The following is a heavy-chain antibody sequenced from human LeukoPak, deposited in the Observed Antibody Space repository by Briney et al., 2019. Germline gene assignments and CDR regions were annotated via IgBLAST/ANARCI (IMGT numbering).Heavy chain of an antibody. Sequence: GGSLRLSCAASGFTFSSYGMSWVRQAPGKGLEWVSAISGSGGSTYYADSVKGRFTISRDNSKNTLYLQMNSLRAEDTAVYYCAKDIASFITIFDYWGQGTMVTVSS. CDR1: GFTFSSYG. CDR2: ISGSGGST. D-gene: IGHD3-3*01. CDR3: AKDIASFITIFDY. J-gene: IGHJ4*02. V-gene: IGHV3-23*01.